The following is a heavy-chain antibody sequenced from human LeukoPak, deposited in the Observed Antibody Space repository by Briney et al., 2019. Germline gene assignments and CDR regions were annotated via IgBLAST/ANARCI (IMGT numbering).Heavy chain of an antibody. D-gene: IGHD2-15*01. CDR2: ISAYNGNT. CDR3: ARGTIHCSGGSCYSGSWFDP. CDR1: GYTFTSYG. V-gene: IGHV1-18*01. Sequence: GASGKVSCKASGYTFTSYGISWVRQAPGQGLEWMGWISAYNGNTNYAQKLQGRVTMTTDTSTSTAYMELRSLRSEDTAVYYCARGTIHCSGGSCYSGSWFDPWGQGTLVTVSS. J-gene: IGHJ5*02.